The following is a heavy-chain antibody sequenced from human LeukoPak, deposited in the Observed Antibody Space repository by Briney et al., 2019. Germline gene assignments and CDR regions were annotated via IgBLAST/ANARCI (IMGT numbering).Heavy chain of an antibody. V-gene: IGHV3-11*01. CDR3: ARDGQRNYYYGMDV. CDR1: GFSFSDYY. CDR2: ITDTGITK. J-gene: IGHJ6*02. Sequence: GGSLRLSCAASGFSFSDYYMIWIRQAPGKGLEWLSYITDTGITKFYADSVKGRFTISRDNVKNSLFLLMNSLRADDTAVYYCARDGQRNYYYGMDVWGQGTTVTVSS.